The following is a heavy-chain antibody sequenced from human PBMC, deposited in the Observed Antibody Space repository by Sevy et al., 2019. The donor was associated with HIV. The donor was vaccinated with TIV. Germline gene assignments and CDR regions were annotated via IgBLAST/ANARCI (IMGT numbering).Heavy chain of an antibody. D-gene: IGHD3-9*01. CDR3: AREILVIPYYYYAMDV. J-gene: IGHJ6*02. Sequence: LSLTCAASGFTFSTYSMHWVRQAPGKGLECVSYISKSSRNIYYADSVKGRFTISRDNAKNSLYLQMNSLRAEDTGVYYCAREILVIPYYYYAMDVWGQGTTVTVSS. CDR2: ISKSSRNI. V-gene: IGHV3-48*01. CDR1: GFTFSTYS.